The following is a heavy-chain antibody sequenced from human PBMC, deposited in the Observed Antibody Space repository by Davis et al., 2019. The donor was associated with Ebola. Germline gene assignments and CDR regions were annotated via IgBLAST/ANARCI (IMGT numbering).Heavy chain of an antibody. CDR2: ISGGGVSS. Sequence: GGSLRLSYAASGFTFSSYGMNWVRQAPGKGLEWVSDISGGGVSSNYADSVKGRFTISRDNSKSTLYLQMNSLRAEDTAIYYCAKELVSDSSYYVDYWGQGTLVTVSS. V-gene: IGHV3-23*01. CDR1: GFTFSSYG. D-gene: IGHD6-6*01. CDR3: AKELVSDSSYYVDY. J-gene: IGHJ4*02.